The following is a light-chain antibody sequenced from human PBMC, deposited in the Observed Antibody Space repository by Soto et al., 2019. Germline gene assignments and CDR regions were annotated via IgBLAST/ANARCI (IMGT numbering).Light chain of an antibody. V-gene: IGKV3-11*01. CDR1: QSVSRN. CDR3: QQRTNWPVT. J-gene: IGKJ5*01. CDR2: DAS. Sequence: EIVLTQSPAILSLSPGQRATLSCRASQSVSRNLAWYQQRPGQAPRLLIYDASNRAPGIPARFSGSGSGTDFTLTISSLESEDFALYYCQQRTNWPVTFGHGTRLEIK.